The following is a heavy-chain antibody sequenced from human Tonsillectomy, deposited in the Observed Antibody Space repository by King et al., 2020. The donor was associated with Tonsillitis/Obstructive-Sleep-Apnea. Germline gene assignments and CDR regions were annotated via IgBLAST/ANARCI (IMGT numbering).Heavy chain of an antibody. Sequence: VQLVESGGGLVQPGGSLRLSCAASGFTVSGNYMNWVRQAPGKGLEWVSVIYSGGVTYYADSVKGRFTISRDNSKNTVYLQMNSLRAEDTAVYYCARENEYGGIYYFDYWGQGTLVTVSS. V-gene: IGHV3-66*01. J-gene: IGHJ4*02. CDR3: ARENEYGGIYYFDY. CDR1: GFTVSGNY. D-gene: IGHD4-23*01. CDR2: IYSGGVT.